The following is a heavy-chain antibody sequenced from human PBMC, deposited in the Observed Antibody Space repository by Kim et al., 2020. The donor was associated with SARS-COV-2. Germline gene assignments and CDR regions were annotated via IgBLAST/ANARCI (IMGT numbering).Heavy chain of an antibody. CDR1: GGSFSGYY. CDR3: ARSYYYGSGSTLGLGFDY. D-gene: IGHD3-10*01. V-gene: IGHV4-34*01. CDR2: INHSGST. Sequence: SETLSLTCAVYGGSFSGYYWSWIRQPPGQGLEWIGEINHSGSTNYNPSLKSRVTISVDTSKNQFSLKLSSVTAADTAVYYCARSYYYGSGSTLGLGFDYWGQGTLVTVSS. J-gene: IGHJ4*02.